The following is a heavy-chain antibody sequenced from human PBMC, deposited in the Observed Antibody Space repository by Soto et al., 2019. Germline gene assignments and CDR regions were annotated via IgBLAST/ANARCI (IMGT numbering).Heavy chain of an antibody. CDR3: ARASIVSYDFWSGYFPGY. CDR2: ISAYNGNT. CDR1: GYTFTSYG. V-gene: IGHV1-18*01. J-gene: IGHJ4*02. Sequence: ASVKVSCKASGYTFTSYGISWVRQAPGQGLEWMGWISAYNGNTNYAQKLQGRVTMTTDTSTSTAYMELRSLRSDDTAVYYCARASIVSYDFWSGYFPGYWGQGTLVTVS. D-gene: IGHD3-3*01.